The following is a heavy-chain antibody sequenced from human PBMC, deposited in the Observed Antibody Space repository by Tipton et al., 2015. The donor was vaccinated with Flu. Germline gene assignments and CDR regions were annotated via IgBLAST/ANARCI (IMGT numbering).Heavy chain of an antibody. D-gene: IGHD2-8*01. CDR2: ITSNGDDT. CDR3: ARGMNAGLVDV. CDR1: GFTFSDYA. Sequence: QLVQSGGGLIQPGGSLRLSCAGSGFTFSDYAMHWVRQAPGKGLEYVSAITSNGDDTYYADSVKGRFTISRDNSKNTLYLQMGSLRADDMAVYYCARGMNAGLVDVWGQGTTVTVSS. V-gene: IGHV3-64*07. J-gene: IGHJ6*02.